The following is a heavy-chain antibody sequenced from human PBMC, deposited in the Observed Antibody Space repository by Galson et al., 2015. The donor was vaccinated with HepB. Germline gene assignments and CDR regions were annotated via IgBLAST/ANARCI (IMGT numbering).Heavy chain of an antibody. D-gene: IGHD5-12*01. Sequence: SLRLSCAASGFTFSSYSMNWVRQAPGKGLEWVSYISSSSSTIYYADSVKGRFTISRDNAKNSLYLQMNSLRAEDTAVYYCARDGVGKWLRLMDMDVWGKGTTVTVSS. CDR3: ARDGVGKWLRLMDMDV. V-gene: IGHV3-48*01. J-gene: IGHJ6*03. CDR1: GFTFSSYS. CDR2: ISSSSSTI.